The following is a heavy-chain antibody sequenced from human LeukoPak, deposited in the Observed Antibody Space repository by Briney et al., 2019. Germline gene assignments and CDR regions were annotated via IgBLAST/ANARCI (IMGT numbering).Heavy chain of an antibody. CDR1: GGSISSYY. Sequence: SETLSLTCTVSGGSISSYYWSWIRQPAGKGLEWIGRIYTSGSTNYNPSLTSRVTMSVDTSKNQFSLKLSSVTAADTAVYYCARGRAHSGSRPPYYYYYMDVWGKGTTVTVSS. D-gene: IGHD1-26*01. CDR3: ARGRAHSGSRPPYYYYYMDV. J-gene: IGHJ6*03. CDR2: IYTSGST. V-gene: IGHV4-4*07.